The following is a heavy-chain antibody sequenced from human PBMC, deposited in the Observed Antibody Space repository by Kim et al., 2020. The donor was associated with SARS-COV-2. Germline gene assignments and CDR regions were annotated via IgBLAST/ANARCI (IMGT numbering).Heavy chain of an antibody. D-gene: IGHD6-13*01. Sequence: TNYNPSLKSRVTISVDTSKNQFSLKLSSVTAADTAVYYCASAGRQLGFDPWGQGTLVTVSS. CDR2: T. CDR3: ASAGRQLGFDP. V-gene: IGHV4-34*01. J-gene: IGHJ5*02.